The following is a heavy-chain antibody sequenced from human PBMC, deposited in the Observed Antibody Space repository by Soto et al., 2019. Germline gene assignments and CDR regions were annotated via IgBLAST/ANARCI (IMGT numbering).Heavy chain of an antibody. J-gene: IGHJ5*02. D-gene: IGHD3-22*01. CDR2: ISSSSSYI. V-gene: IGHV3-21*01. CDR3: SIESPITMIVVASVSSLDP. CDR1: GITFSWYS. Sequence: GGSLRLCGSGSGITFSWYSMNWVRQAPGKGLEWVSSISSSSSYIYYSDSVKGRFTISRDNAKNSLYLQMNSLRAEDTAVYYCSIESPITMIVVASVSSLDPWGRGTLVTVSS.